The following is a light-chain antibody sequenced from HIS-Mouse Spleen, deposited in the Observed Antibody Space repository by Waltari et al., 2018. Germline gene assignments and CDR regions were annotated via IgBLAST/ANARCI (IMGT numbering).Light chain of an antibody. CDR1: ALPTPS. CDR3: YSTDSSGNVV. J-gene: IGLJ2*01. V-gene: IGLV3-10*01. Sequence: SYELTQPPSVSVSPGQTARITCSGDALPTPSAYWYQQKSGQAPVLVIYEDSKRPSGIPERVSGSSSGTMATLTISGAQVEDEADYYCYSTDSSGNVVFGGGTKLTVL. CDR2: EDS.